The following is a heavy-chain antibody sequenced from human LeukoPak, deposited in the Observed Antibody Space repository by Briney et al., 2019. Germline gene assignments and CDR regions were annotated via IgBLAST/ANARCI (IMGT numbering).Heavy chain of an antibody. CDR1: GGSIRSGSYY. V-gene: IGHV4-61*02. D-gene: IGHD3-22*01. J-gene: IGHJ4*02. CDR3: ARELRDYYDSSGYFGSFYYFDY. CDR2: IYTSGST. Sequence: SETLSLTCTVSGGSIRSGSYYWSWSRQPAGKGLEWIGRIYTSGSTNYNPFLQSRVTISVDTSKNQFSLKLSSVTAADTAVYYCARELRDYYDSSGYFGSFYYFDYWGQGTLVTVSS.